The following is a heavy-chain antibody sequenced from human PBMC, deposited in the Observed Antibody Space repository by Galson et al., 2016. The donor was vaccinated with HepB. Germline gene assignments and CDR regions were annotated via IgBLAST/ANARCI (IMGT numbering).Heavy chain of an antibody. CDR3: ARRIVPRISVGATPFDY. CDR2: IYHSGST. CDR1: GGSISTSSYY. V-gene: IGHV4-39*01. D-gene: IGHD1-26*01. J-gene: IGHJ4*02. Sequence: SETLSLTCTVSGGSISTSSYYWGWIRQPPGKGLEWIGSIYHSGSTFYNPSLKSRVTISVDTFKNQFSLKLSSVTAADTAVYYCARRIVPRISVGATPFDYWGQGTLVTVSS.